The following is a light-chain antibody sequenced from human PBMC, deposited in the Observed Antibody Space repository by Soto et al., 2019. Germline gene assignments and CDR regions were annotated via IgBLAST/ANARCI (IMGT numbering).Light chain of an antibody. J-gene: IGKJ4*01. Sequence: EIVLTQSPGTLSLSPGERATLSCRASQDVDSNFFAWYQQRPGQAPRLLIYGSSRRATGIPDRFSGSGSGTDFTLTISRVGPEDIAVYFCHQYYSSITFGGGTKVEVK. CDR2: GSS. CDR3: HQYYSSIT. V-gene: IGKV3-20*01. CDR1: QDVDSNF.